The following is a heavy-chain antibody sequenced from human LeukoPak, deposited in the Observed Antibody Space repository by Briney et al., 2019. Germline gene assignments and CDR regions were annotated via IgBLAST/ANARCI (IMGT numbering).Heavy chain of an antibody. D-gene: IGHD5-24*01. CDR1: GFTFSSYG. CDR3: ARDPVRDGYPYSFDY. V-gene: IGHV3-33*01. Sequence: GGSLRLSCAVSGFTFSSYGMHWVRQAPGKGLEWVAVIWYDGSNKYYADSVKGRFTISRDNSKYTLYLQMNSLRAEDTAVYYCARDPVRDGYPYSFDYWGQGTLVTAST. J-gene: IGHJ4*02. CDR2: IWYDGSNK.